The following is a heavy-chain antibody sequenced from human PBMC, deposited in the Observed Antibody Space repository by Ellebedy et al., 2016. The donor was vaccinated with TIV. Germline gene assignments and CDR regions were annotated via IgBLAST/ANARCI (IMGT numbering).Heavy chain of an antibody. V-gene: IGHV3-15*05. CDR3: TSLVRGIITSLRFDY. J-gene: IGHJ4*02. CDR1: GFTFKNAW. Sequence: PGGSLRLSCAPSGFTFKNAWMSWLRQAPGKGLKWVGRITSKTDGGTIDYAAPVKGRFTVSRDDSQSTLYLQMNSLKTEDTAVYYCTSLVRGIITSLRFDYWGQGTSLPVSS. CDR2: ITSKTDGGTI. D-gene: IGHD3-10*01.